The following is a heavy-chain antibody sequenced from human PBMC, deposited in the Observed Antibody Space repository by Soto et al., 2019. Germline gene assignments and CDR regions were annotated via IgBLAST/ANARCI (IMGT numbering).Heavy chain of an antibody. J-gene: IGHJ4*02. V-gene: IGHV3-30*18. D-gene: IGHD4-17*01. CDR2: ISSDGSEK. CDR1: GFTFSTYG. Sequence: QVQLVESGGGVVQPGRSLRLSCAASGFTFSTYGVHWVRQAPGKGLEWVAVISSDGSEKYYAGSVTGRVSISRDNSKSTLYLQMDSLRAEDTAVYYCAKGAVTTSLYYFDYWGQGTLVTVSS. CDR3: AKGAVTTSLYYFDY.